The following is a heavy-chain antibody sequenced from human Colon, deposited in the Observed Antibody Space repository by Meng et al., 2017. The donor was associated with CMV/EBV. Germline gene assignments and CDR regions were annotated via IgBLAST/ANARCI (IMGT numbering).Heavy chain of an antibody. CDR2: ITWDSRDL. CDR3: AKEFFRFGCCSTVPCGFFDS. D-gene: IGHD2-2*01. V-gene: IGHV3-9*01. Sequence: SLKISCSASGFTFDYFAMHWVRQAPGKGLEWVSSITWDSRDLVYADSVKGRVPISRDNARNSVYLQMNSLRPEDTAFYYCAKEFFRFGCCSTVPCGFFDSWGQGSLVTVSS. CDR1: GFTFDYFA. J-gene: IGHJ4*02.